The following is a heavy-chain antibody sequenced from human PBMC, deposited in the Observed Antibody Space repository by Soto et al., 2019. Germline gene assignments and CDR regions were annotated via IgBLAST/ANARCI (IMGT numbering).Heavy chain of an antibody. V-gene: IGHV5-51*01. CDR1: GYSFTSYW. Sequence: GESLKISCKGSGYSFTSYWIGWVRQMPGKGLEWMGIIYPGDSDTRYSPSFQGQGTISADKSISTAYLQWSSLKASDTAMYYCARQGDLVVPAAMSYYYYGMDVWGQGTTVTVSS. CDR3: ARQGDLVVPAAMSYYYYGMDV. CDR2: IYPGDSDT. D-gene: IGHD2-2*01. J-gene: IGHJ6*02.